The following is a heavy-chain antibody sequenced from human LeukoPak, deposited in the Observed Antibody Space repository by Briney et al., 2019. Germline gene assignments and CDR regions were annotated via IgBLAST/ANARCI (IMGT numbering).Heavy chain of an antibody. J-gene: IGHJ4*02. Sequence: SETLPLTCTVSGGSISSHYWSWIRQPPGKGLEWIGYIYYSGSTNYNPSLKSRVTISVDTSKNQFSLKLSSVTAADTAVYYCARVLTVRGVLYYFDYWGQGTLVTVSS. CDR3: ARVLTVRGVLYYFDY. V-gene: IGHV4-59*11. D-gene: IGHD3-10*01. CDR1: GGSISSHY. CDR2: IYYSGST.